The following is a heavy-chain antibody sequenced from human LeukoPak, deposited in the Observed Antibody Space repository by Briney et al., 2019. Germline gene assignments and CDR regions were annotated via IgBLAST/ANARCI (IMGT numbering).Heavy chain of an antibody. Sequence: GGSLRLSCAVSGFTVSSNYMNWVRQAPGKGLEWVSLLYSDGTTYYADSVKGRFTISRDNSKNTVYLQMNSLRAEDTAVYFCARDVLSSSEGYFDHWGRGTLVTVSS. CDR2: LYSDGTT. J-gene: IGHJ2*01. V-gene: IGHV3-53*01. CDR3: ARDVLSSSEGYFDH. D-gene: IGHD6-13*01. CDR1: GFTVSSNY.